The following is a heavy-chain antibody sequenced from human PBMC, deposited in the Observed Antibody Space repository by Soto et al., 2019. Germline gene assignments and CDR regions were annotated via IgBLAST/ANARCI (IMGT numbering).Heavy chain of an antibody. CDR2: IFYSGST. CDR3: AIYDSSGSRGVQH. J-gene: IGHJ1*01. V-gene: IGHV4-31*03. D-gene: IGHD3-22*01. Sequence: QVQLQESGPGLVKPSQTLSLTCTVSGGSISSGVYCWSWIRQHPGKGLEWIGYIFYSGSTYYNPSLKSRVTISVDTSKNQFSLKLSSVTAADTAVYYCAIYDSSGSRGVQHWGQGTLITGSS. CDR1: GGSISSGVYC.